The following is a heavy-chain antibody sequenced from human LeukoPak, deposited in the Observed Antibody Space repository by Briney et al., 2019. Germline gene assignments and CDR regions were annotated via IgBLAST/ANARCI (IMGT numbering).Heavy chain of an antibody. CDR3: ARQYRWPAYYFDY. J-gene: IGHJ4*02. Sequence: GESLNISCKGSGYSFPNYLIGLERQMPGKGLEWMWIIYPGDSNPRYSPSFEGQVTISADTSISTAYLQWSSLKASDTAIYYCARQYRWPAYYFDYWGQGTLVTVSS. V-gene: IGHV5-51*01. CDR2: IYPGDSNP. CDR1: GYSFPNYL. D-gene: IGHD3-16*02.